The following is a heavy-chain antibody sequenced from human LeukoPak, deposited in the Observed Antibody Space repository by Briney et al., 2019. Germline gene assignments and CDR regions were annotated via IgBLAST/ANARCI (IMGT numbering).Heavy chain of an antibody. Sequence: SETLSLTCTVSGGSISSYYWSWIRQPPGKGLEWIGYIYYSGSTNYNPSLKSRVTISVDTSENQFSLRLSSVTAADTAVYYCASGYCSGGRCYNYYYYYMDVWGKGTTVTVSS. CDR3: ASGYCSGGRCYNYYYYYMDV. D-gene: IGHD2-15*01. J-gene: IGHJ6*03. CDR1: GGSISSYY. CDR2: IYYSGST. V-gene: IGHV4-59*08.